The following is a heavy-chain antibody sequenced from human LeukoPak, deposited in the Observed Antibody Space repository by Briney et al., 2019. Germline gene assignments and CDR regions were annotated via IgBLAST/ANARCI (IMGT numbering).Heavy chain of an antibody. J-gene: IGHJ4*02. Sequence: PGGSLRLSCAASGFTFSSYGMHWVRQAPGKGLEWVAVISYDGSNKYYADSVKGRFTISRDNSKNTLYLQVNSLRAEDKAVYYCPKILTYYPRGGNSEDYWGQGTLVTVSS. CDR2: ISYDGSNK. CDR3: PKILTYYPRGGNSEDY. D-gene: IGHD4-23*01. V-gene: IGHV3-30*18. CDR1: GFTFSSYG.